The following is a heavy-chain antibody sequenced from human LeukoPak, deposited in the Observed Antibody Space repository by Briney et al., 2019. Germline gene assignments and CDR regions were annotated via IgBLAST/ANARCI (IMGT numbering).Heavy chain of an antibody. D-gene: IGHD4-17*01. Sequence: GGSLRLSCAASGFTFSSYAMSWVRQAPGKGLEWVANIKQDGSEKYYVDSVKGRFTISRDNSKNTLYLQMNSLRAEDTAVYYCAKGDYGDYGAFDYWGQGTLVTVSS. CDR2: IKQDGSEK. J-gene: IGHJ4*02. V-gene: IGHV3-7*03. CDR1: GFTFSSYA. CDR3: AKGDYGDYGAFDY.